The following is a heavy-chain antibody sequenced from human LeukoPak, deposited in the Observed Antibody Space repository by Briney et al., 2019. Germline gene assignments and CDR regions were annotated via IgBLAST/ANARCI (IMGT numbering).Heavy chain of an antibody. Sequence: GASVKVSCKASGYTFTSYGINWVRQATGQGLEWMGWMNPNSGNTGYAQKFQGRVTMTRNTSISTAYMELSSLRSEDTAVYYCARAGQQWPEDNWFDPWGQGTLVTVSS. CDR1: GYTFTSYG. D-gene: IGHD6-19*01. J-gene: IGHJ5*02. CDR3: ARAGQQWPEDNWFDP. CDR2: MNPNSGNT. V-gene: IGHV1-8*01.